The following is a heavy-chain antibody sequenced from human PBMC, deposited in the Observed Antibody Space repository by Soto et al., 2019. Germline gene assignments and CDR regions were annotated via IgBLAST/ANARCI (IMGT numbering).Heavy chain of an antibody. D-gene: IGHD2-15*01. CDR3: ARGYCSGGSCYPGEDHWFDP. J-gene: IGHJ5*02. CDR1: GGTFSSYA. CDR2: IIPIFGTA. Sequence: ASVKVSCKASGGTFSSYAISWVRQAPGQGLEWMGGIIPIFGTANYAQKFQGRVTITADESTSTAYMELSSLRSEDTAVYYCARGYCSGGSCYPGEDHWFDPWGQGTLVTVSS. V-gene: IGHV1-69*13.